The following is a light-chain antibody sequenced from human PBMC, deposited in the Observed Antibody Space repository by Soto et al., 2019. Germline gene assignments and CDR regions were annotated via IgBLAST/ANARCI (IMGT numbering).Light chain of an antibody. J-gene: IGLJ3*02. Sequence: QSALTQPASVSGSPGQSITISCTGISSDIGSHNFVSWYQQHPGKAPKLVISDVTNRPSGVSNRFSGSKSGNTASLTLSGLQDEDEADYYCSSYASSTAVVFGGGTKLTVL. CDR3: SSYASSTAVV. V-gene: IGLV2-14*03. CDR2: DVT. CDR1: SSDIGSHNF.